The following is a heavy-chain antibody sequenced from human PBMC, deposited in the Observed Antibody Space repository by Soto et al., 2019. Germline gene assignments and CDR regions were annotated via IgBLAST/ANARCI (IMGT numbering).Heavy chain of an antibody. V-gene: IGHV1-18*01. J-gene: IGHJ6*02. D-gene: IGHD2-21*02. CDR2: ISAYNGNT. Sequence: GASVKVSCKASGYTFTSYGISWVRQAPGQGLEWMGWISAYNGNTNYAQKLQGRVTMTTDTSTSTAYMELRSLRSDDTAVYYCARDTAYCGGDCPPPSPPRLYYYGMDVWGQGTTVTVSS. CDR3: ARDTAYCGGDCPPPSPPRLYYYGMDV. CDR1: GYTFTSYG.